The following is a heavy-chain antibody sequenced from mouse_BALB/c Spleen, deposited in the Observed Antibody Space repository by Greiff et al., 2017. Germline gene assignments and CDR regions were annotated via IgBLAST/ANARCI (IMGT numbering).Heavy chain of an antibody. J-gene: IGHJ2*01. CDR1: GYTFTSYN. CDR3: ARWYGNYYYFDY. D-gene: IGHD2-10*02. CDR2: IYPGNGDT. Sequence: QVQLQQPGAELVKPGASVKMSCKASGYTFTSYNMHWVKQTPGQGLEWIGAIYPGNGDTSYNQKFKGKATLTADKSSSTAYMQLSSLTSEDSAVYYCARWYGNYYYFDYWGQGTTLTVSS. V-gene: IGHV1-12*01.